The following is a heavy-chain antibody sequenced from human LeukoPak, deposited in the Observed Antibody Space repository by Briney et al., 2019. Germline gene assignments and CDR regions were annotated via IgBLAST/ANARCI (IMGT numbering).Heavy chain of an antibody. CDR3: AKDPGARVPGFYMDV. J-gene: IGHJ6*03. CDR1: GFTFRNYG. D-gene: IGHD2-8*02. V-gene: IGHV3-30*02. Sequence: GGSLRLSCAASGFTFRNYGMHWVRQATGKGLEWVSFIWSDGNNKFYADSVKGRFTISRDNSKNMLYLQMDSLRPEDTAVFYCAKDPGARVPGFYMDVWGKGTTVTVSS. CDR2: IWSDGNNK.